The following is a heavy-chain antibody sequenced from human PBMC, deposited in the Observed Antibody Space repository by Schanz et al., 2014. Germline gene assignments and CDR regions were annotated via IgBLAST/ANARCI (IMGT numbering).Heavy chain of an antibody. CDR3: ARAGYCTSVSCSLFVSDY. D-gene: IGHD2-2*03. CDR1: GFMFSSYG. J-gene: IGHJ4*02. CDR2: MNESHSTI. V-gene: IGHV3-21*04. Sequence: VQLVESGGGVVQPGRSLRLSCAASGFMFSSYGMHWVRQARGKGLEWVSAMNESHSTIYYADSVRGRFTISRDSAENSLYLQMNSLRAEDTAVYYCARAGYCTSVSCSLFVSDYWGQGTLVTVSS.